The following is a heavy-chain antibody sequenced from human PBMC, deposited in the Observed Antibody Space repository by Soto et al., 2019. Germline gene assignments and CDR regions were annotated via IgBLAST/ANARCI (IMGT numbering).Heavy chain of an antibody. J-gene: IGHJ4*02. CDR1: GGSFSTTHR. D-gene: IGHD2-21*01. CDR3: ARVYVFVGLAFSFDY. Sequence: QVQLQESGPEVVKPSGTLSLSCAVSGGSFSTTHRWTWVRQAPGKGLEWIGEVYDSGNTNYSPSLKSRVTNSQDKCKTEFYLKLTSVTAADTAVYYCARVYVFVGLAFSFDYWGQGALDTVSA. CDR2: VYDSGNT. V-gene: IGHV4-4*02.